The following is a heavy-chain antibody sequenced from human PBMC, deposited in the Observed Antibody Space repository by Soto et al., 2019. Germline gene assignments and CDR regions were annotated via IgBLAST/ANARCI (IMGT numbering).Heavy chain of an antibody. J-gene: IGHJ4*02. CDR3: ASNLGGYSGFDYYY. V-gene: IGHV4-30-2*01. CDR2: IYPSGST. CDR1: GGSISSGGYS. Sequence: QLQLQESGSGLVKPSQTLSLICAVSGGSISSGGYSWSWVRQPPGKGLGWIGSIYPSGSTYYNPALKSRFTISVDRSKNQFSLKLSSGTAADTAVYYCASNLGGYSGFDYYYWGQGTLVTVSS. D-gene: IGHD5-12*01.